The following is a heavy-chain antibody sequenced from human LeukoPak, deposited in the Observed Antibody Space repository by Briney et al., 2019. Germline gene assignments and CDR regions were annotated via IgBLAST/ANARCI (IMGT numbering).Heavy chain of an antibody. V-gene: IGHV4-59*01. CDR1: GSSISSYY. CDR3: AREYYDILTGSDYFDY. CDR2: IYYSGST. D-gene: IGHD3-9*01. Sequence: SETLSLTCTVSGSSISSYYWSWIRQPPGKGLEWIGYIYYSGSTNYNSSLKSRVTISVDTSKNQFSLKLSSVTAADTAVYHCAREYYDILTGSDYFDYWGQGTLVTVSS. J-gene: IGHJ4*02.